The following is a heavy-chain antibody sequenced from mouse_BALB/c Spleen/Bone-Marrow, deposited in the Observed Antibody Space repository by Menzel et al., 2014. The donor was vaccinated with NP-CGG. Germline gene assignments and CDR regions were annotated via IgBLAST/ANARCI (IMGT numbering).Heavy chain of an antibody. CDR3: ANYRYGWYFDV. CDR1: GFNIXDTY. J-gene: IGHJ1*01. D-gene: IGHD2-14*01. V-gene: IGHV14-3*02. Sequence: EVQLQQSGAELVKPGASAKLSCTASGFNIXDTYMHWVKQRPEQGLEWIGRIDPANGNTKYDPKFQGKATITADTSSNTAYLQLSSLTSEDTAVYYCANYRYGWYFDVWGAGTTVTVSS. CDR2: IDPANGNT.